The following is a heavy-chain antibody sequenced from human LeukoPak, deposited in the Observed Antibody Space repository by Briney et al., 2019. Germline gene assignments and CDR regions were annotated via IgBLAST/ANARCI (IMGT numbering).Heavy chain of an antibody. CDR1: GFTFSSYW. J-gene: IGHJ3*02. Sequence: GGSLRLSCAASGFTFSSYWVHWVRQAPGKGLVWVSHINSDGSNTTYADSVKGRFTISRDTAKNTLYLQMNSLRAEDTAVYYCARGRAFYYDILTGYYLDAFDIWGQGTMVTVSS. D-gene: IGHD3-9*01. V-gene: IGHV3-74*01. CDR2: INSDGSNT. CDR3: ARGRAFYYDILTGYYLDAFDI.